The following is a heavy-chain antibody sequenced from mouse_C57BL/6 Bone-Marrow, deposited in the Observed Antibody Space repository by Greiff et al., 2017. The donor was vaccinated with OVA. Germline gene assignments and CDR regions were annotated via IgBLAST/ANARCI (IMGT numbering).Heavy chain of an antibody. J-gene: IGHJ3*01. V-gene: IGHV1-26*01. Sequence: EVQLQQSGPELVKPGASVKISCKASGYTFTVYYMNWVKQSHGKSLEWIGDINPNNGGTSYNQKFKGKATLTVDKSSSTAYMELRSLTSEDSAGYYCARSEGIVEAYWGQGTLVTVSA. CDR3: ARSEGIVEAY. CDR2: INPNNGGT. CDR1: GYTFTVYY.